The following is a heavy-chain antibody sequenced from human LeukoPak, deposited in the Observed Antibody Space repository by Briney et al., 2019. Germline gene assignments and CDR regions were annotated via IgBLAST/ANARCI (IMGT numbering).Heavy chain of an antibody. CDR1: DSTFTSYG. Sequence: APVRVSCKASDSTFTSYGISWVGQAPGQGLEGMGWISAYEGNRNYAQKLQGRVTMTTDTSTRTAYIELRSLRSDDTAVYYCAREHASGSTGYYYYMDVWGKGTTDTVSS. D-gene: IGHD6-19*01. J-gene: IGHJ6*03. V-gene: IGHV1-18*01. CDR2: ISAYEGNR. CDR3: AREHASGSTGYYYYMDV.